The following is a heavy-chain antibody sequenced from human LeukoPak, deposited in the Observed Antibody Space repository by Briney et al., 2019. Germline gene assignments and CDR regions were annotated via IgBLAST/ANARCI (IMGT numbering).Heavy chain of an antibody. V-gene: IGHV3-30*02. CDR2: IRYDGSNK. D-gene: IGHD5-12*01. CDR1: GFTLSSYG. J-gene: IGHJ4*02. Sequence: GGSLRLPCAASGFTLSSYGMHWVRQAPGKGLEWVAFIRYDGSNKYYADSVKGRFTISRDNSKNTLYLQMNSLRAEGTAVYYCAKDRGPSGYDHFDYWGQGTLVTVSS. CDR3: AKDRGPSGYDHFDY.